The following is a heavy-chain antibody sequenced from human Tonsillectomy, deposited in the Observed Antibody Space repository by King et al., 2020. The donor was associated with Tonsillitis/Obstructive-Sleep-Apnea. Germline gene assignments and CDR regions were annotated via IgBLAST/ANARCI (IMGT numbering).Heavy chain of an antibody. J-gene: IGHJ1*01. CDR2: ISSSGSTI. V-gene: IGHV3-11*01. Sequence: VQLVESGGGLVKPGGSLRLSCAASGFTFSDYYMSWIRQAPGKGLEWVSYISSSGSTIYYADSVKGRFTISRDNAKNSLYLQMNSLRAEDTAVYYCARVERYYDFWRGYFMEYFQNWGPGTLVTVSS. D-gene: IGHD3-3*01. CDR3: ARVERYYDFWRGYFMEYFQN. CDR1: GFTFSDYY.